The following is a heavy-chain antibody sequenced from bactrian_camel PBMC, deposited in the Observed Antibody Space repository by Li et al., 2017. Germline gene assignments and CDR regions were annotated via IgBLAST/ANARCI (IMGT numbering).Heavy chain of an antibody. Sequence: HVQLVESGGGSVHSGGSLRLSCKTSGYIHMTFCMGWFRQAPGKEREGVAVIDKGGITSYAEPVKGRFTISQDNAKNTLYLQMNNLKPEDTAMYYCAAGVSAETDYSGGDCPAFGYWGQGTQVTV. CDR3: AAGVSAETDYSGGDCPAFGY. CDR2: IDKGGIT. J-gene: IGHJ6*01. CDR1: GYIHMTFC. V-gene: IGHV3S53*01. D-gene: IGHD2*01.